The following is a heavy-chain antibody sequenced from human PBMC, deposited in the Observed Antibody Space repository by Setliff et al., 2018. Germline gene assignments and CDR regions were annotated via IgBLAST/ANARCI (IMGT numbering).Heavy chain of an antibody. V-gene: IGHV5-51*01. J-gene: IGHJ5*02. CDR3: ARRAAAGGGTMYWFDL. Sequence: GESLKISCEGSGYSFTSYWIGWVRQMPGKGPEWMGIIYPGDSDTRYSPSFQGQVTISADKSISTAYLQWSSLKASDSATYYCARRAAAGGGTMYWFDLWGLGTLVTVSS. CDR1: GYSFTSYW. CDR2: IYPGDSDT. D-gene: IGHD1-7*01.